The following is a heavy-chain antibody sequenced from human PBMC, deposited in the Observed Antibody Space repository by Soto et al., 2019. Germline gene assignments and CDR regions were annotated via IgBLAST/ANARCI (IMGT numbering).Heavy chain of an antibody. CDR1: GFTFSTYA. V-gene: IGHV3-23*01. J-gene: IGHJ5*01. CDR2: ISASGDST. Sequence: EVQLLESGGGLVQPGGSLRLSCAASGFTFSTYAMTWVRQAPGKGLEWVSAISASGDSTYYADSVKGRFTISRDNSNHALYLQMNSLRPEDTAVYYCAEISRGYGSWGSFGSWGQGTLVTVSS. D-gene: IGHD3-10*01. CDR3: AEISRGYGSWGSFGS.